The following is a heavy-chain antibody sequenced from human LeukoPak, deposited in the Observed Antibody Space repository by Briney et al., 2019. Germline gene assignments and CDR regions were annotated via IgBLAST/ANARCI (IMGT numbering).Heavy chain of an antibody. J-gene: IGHJ6*04. D-gene: IGHD3-10*02. Sequence: GGSLRLSCAASGFTFSSYSMKWVREAPGKGLEWVSYISSSSSTIYYADSVKGRFTISRDNAKNSLYLQMNSLRAEDTAVYYCAELGITIIGGVWGKGTTVTISS. CDR3: AELGITIIGGV. CDR1: GFTFSSYS. CDR2: ISSSSSTI. V-gene: IGHV3-48*01.